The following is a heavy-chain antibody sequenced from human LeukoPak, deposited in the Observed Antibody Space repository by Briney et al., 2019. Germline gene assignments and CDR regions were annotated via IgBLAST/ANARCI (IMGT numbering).Heavy chain of an antibody. D-gene: IGHD2-8*01. CDR3: ARGGTSDCTNGVCQSNWFDP. V-gene: IGHV1-2*02. CDR1: GYTFTGYY. CDR2: INPNSGGT. J-gene: IGHJ5*02. Sequence: ASVKVSCKASGYTFTGYYMHWVRQAPGQGLEWMGWINPNSGGTNYAQKFQGRVTMTRDTSISTAYMELSRLRSDDTAVYYCARGGTSDCTNGVCQSNWFDPWGQGTLVTVSS.